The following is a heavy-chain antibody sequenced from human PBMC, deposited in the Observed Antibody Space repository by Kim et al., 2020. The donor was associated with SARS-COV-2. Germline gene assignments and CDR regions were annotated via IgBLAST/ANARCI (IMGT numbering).Heavy chain of an antibody. V-gene: IGHV3-15*01. CDR3: TTDNVLLWFGELLYNY. J-gene: IGHJ4*02. D-gene: IGHD3-10*01. Sequence: PVKGRFTISRDDSKNTLYLQMNSLKTEDTAVYYCTTDNVLLWFGELLYNYWGQGTLVTVSS.